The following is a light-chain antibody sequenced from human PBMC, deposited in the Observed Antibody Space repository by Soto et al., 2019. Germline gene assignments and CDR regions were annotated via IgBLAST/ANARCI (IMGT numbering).Light chain of an antibody. Sequence: EIVMTQSPATLSVSPGERATLSCRASQSVSSNLAWYQQKPGQAPRLLIYGASTRATGVPARFSGTGSGTEFTLTISSLQTEDSAVYYCHQYNNWHTFGQGTKLQIK. J-gene: IGKJ2*01. V-gene: IGKV3-15*01. CDR2: GAS. CDR1: QSVSSN. CDR3: HQYNNWHT.